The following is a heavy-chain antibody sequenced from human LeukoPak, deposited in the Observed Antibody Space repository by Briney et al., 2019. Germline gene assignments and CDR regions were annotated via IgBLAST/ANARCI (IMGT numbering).Heavy chain of an antibody. D-gene: IGHD6-13*01. CDR3: ARSGIAAAGTGYYGMDV. CDR1: GFTFSSYW. CDR2: IKQDGSEK. V-gene: IGHV3-7*03. J-gene: IGHJ6*02. Sequence: GGSLRLSCAASGFTFSSYWMSWVRQAPGKGLEWVANIKQDGSEKYYVDSVKGRFTISRDNAKNSLYLQMNSLRAEDTAVYYCARSGIAAAGTGYYGMDVWGQGTTVTVSS.